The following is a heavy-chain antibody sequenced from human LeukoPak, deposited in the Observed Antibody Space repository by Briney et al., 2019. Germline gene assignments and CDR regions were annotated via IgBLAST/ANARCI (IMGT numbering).Heavy chain of an antibody. D-gene: IGHD5-12*01. Sequence: GGSLRLSCAASGFTFSNYAMSWVRQAPGKGLEWVSAISGSGGSTNYADSVKGRFTISRDNSKNTLSLQMKRLRAEDTAFYYCAKESDIVATIPYHFDYWGQGTLVTVSP. V-gene: IGHV3-23*01. J-gene: IGHJ4*02. CDR1: GFTFSNYA. CDR3: AKESDIVATIPYHFDY. CDR2: ISGSGGST.